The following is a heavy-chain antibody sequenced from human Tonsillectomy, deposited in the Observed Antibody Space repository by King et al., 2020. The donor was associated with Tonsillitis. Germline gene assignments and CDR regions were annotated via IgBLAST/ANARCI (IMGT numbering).Heavy chain of an antibody. CDR2: THPGDSDT. V-gene: IGHV5-51*03. CDR1: GYSFSTYW. CDR3: ARLEGGSPYYYYYMDV. J-gene: IGHJ6*03. Sequence: VQLVECGAEVKKPGDSLKISCRGTGYSFSTYWIGWVRHMPGTVLEWVGITHPGDSDTRYSPSFQGQGTISAQTSIHTPYMRWGSLKASDTAIYYCARLEGGSPYYYYYMDVWGKGTTVTVSS. D-gene: IGHD3-16*01.